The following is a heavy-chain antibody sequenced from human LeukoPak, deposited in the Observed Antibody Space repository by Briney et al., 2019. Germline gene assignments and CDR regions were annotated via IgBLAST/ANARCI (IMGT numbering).Heavy chain of an antibody. CDR2: IIPILGIA. J-gene: IGHJ6*02. V-gene: IGHV1-69*02. Sequence: SVKVSCKASGGTFSSYTISWVRQAPGQGLEWMGRIIPILGIANYAQKFQGRVTITADKSTSTAYMELSSLRSEDTAVYYCASRVSRGGLTINYDFWSGYSRRGMDVWGQGTTVTVSS. CDR1: GGTFSSYT. CDR3: ASRVSRGGLTINYDFWSGYSRRGMDV. D-gene: IGHD3-3*01.